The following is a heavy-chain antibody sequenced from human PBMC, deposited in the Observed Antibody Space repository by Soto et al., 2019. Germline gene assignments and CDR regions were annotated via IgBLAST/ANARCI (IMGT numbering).Heavy chain of an antibody. CDR2: INTEVTSS. J-gene: IGHJ5*02. V-gene: IGHV3-74*01. CDR1: WLTCNRYW. D-gene: IGHD2-15*01. Sequence: GGSLIRSDADSWLTCNRYWMLWVRHSPGKGLVWVSHINTEVTSSNYADSVKGRFTISRDNAKSTLFLQMNSLRDEDTAVYYCAREFCSGGNCYTYYFDPWVQGIPVTVSS. CDR3: AREFCSGGNCYTYYFDP.